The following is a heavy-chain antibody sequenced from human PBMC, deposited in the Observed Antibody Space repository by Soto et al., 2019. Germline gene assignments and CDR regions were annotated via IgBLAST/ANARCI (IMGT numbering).Heavy chain of an antibody. CDR1: GFTFSSST. CDR2: ISSSSSYI. V-gene: IGHV3-21*06. D-gene: IGHD3-10*01. Sequence: PGGSLRLSCTGSGFTFSSSTMTWVRQGPGKGLEWVSSISSSSSYIYFAGSLKGRFTISRDNAKNSLYLQMNSLRAEDTAVYYCARDIGEMSAVWGQGTQVTVSS. J-gene: IGHJ4*02. CDR3: ARDIGEMSAV.